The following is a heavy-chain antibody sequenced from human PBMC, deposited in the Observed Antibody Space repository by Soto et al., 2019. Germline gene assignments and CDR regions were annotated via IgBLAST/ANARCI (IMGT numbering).Heavy chain of an antibody. CDR1: GYTFTIYG. CDR3: ARDKEHCSGGSCYSPEYFDY. V-gene: IGHV1-18*01. Sequence: QVQLVQSGAEVKKPGASVKVSCKASGYTFTIYGISWVRQAPGQGLEWMGWISAYNGNTNYAQKLQCRVTMTTDTSTSTAYMELRSLRSDDTAVYYCARDKEHCSGGSCYSPEYFDYWGQGTLVTVSS. CDR2: ISAYNGNT. D-gene: IGHD2-15*01. J-gene: IGHJ4*02.